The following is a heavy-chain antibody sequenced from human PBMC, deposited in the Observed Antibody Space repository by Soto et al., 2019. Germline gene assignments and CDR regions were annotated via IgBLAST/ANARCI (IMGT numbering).Heavy chain of an antibody. D-gene: IGHD3-3*01. J-gene: IGHJ5*02. CDR2: IVPLLGTA. CDR3: ARDGDPGYSFWSGPLGGGRFDP. V-gene: IGHV1-69*12. CDR1: GVTFGNTA. Sequence: QVQLVQSGAEVKEPGSSVNVSCKTSGVTFGNTAVTWVRQVPGQGLAWIGGIVPLLGTANYAQKFRGRVMITAEESTSTAYRDLSSLRSDDKAIYYCARDGDPGYSFWSGPLGGGRFDPWGQGTLVTVSS.